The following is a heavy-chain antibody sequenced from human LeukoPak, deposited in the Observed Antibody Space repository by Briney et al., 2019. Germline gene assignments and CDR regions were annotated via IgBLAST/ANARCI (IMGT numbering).Heavy chain of an antibody. CDR1: GFTFSSYS. CDR3: AKDRGRYSSSWDFDY. CDR2: ISSSSSYI. V-gene: IGHV3-21*04. D-gene: IGHD6-6*01. J-gene: IGHJ4*02. Sequence: GGSLRLSCAASGFTFSSYSMNWVRQAPGKGLEWVSSISSSSSYIYYADSVKGRFTISRDNAKNSLYLQMNSLRAEDTAVYYCAKDRGRYSSSWDFDYWGQGTLVTVSS.